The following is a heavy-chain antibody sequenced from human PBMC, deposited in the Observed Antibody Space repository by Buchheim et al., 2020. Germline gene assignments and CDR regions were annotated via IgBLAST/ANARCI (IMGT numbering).Heavy chain of an antibody. Sequence: EVQLVESGGGLVQPGGSLRLSCADAGFTFSSYAMSWVRQAPGKGLERVSAISGSGGSTYYADSVKGRFTISRDNSKNTLYLHMNSLRADDTAVYYCAKERMGYCSSTSCPNESWGQGTL. D-gene: IGHD2-2*01. CDR3: AKERMGYCSSTSCPNES. CDR2: ISGSGGST. J-gene: IGHJ4*02. V-gene: IGHV3-23*04. CDR1: GFTFSSYA.